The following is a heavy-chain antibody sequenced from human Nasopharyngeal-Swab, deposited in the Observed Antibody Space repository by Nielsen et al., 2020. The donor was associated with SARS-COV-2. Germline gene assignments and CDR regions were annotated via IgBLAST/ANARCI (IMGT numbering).Heavy chain of an antibody. Sequence: GESLKISCKGSGYSFSDYCIGWVRHMPGKGLEWLGVIYPGDSDTTYSPSFQGQVIISVDKSGSIAYLQWTRLKVSDTAMYYCARGGSSWAYGYDAWGQGTMVTVTS. CDR1: GYSFSDYC. D-gene: IGHD2-2*01. V-gene: IGHV5-51*01. CDR3: ARGGSSWAYGYDA. J-gene: IGHJ3*01. CDR2: IYPGDSDT.